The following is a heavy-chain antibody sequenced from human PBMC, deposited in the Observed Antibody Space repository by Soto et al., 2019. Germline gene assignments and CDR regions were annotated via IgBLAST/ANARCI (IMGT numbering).Heavy chain of an antibody. CDR3: ARGNHRWLQLWYFDL. D-gene: IGHD5-12*01. V-gene: IGHV1-69*13. CDR1: GGTFSNYP. CDR2: IIPIFGTV. J-gene: IGHJ2*01. Sequence: ASVKVSCKASGGTFSNYPISWVRQAPGQGLEWMGGIIPIFGTVNYAQKFQGRVTITADESTSTAYMELSSLRSEDAAVYYCARGNHRWLQLWYFDLWGRGTLVTVSS.